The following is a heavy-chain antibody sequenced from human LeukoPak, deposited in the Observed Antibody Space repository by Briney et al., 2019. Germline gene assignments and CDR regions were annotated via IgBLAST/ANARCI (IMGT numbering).Heavy chain of an antibody. CDR2: TYYTSKWIT. V-gene: IGHV6-1*01. J-gene: IGHJ6*02. CDR3: ARDRLLQGPGDDYYGKDV. D-gene: IGHD5-12*01. Sequence: SQTLSLTCAISGDSVSSTTTAWNWIRQSPSRGLEWLGRTYYTSKWITDYAVSVKGRITVNPNTSNNQFSLQLNSVTPEDTAVYYWARDRLLQGPGDDYYGKDVWGQGTTVTVSS. CDR1: GDSVSSTTTA.